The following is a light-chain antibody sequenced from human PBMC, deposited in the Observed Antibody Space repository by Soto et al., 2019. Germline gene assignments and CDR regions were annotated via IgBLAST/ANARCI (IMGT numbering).Light chain of an antibody. CDR1: QSVSSNY. Sequence: EIVLTQSPGTLSSSPGERATLSCRASQSVSSNYLAWYQQKPGQAPRLLIYGASSRATGIPDRFSGSGSGTDFTLTISRLEPEDFAVYYCQQYGSTYTFGQGTNLEI. V-gene: IGKV3-20*01. J-gene: IGKJ2*01. CDR2: GAS. CDR3: QQYGSTYT.